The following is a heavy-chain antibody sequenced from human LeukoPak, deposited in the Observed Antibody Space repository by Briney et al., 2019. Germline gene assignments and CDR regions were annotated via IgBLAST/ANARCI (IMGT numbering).Heavy chain of an antibody. J-gene: IGHJ5*02. CDR2: FDPEDGET. CDR1: GYTLTELS. V-gene: IGHV1-24*01. D-gene: IGHD2-2*01. CDR3: GRQIVVVSKNWFDP. Sequence: ASVKVSCKVSGYTLTELSMHWVRQAPGKGLEWMGGFDPEDGETIYAQKFQGRVTMTEDTSTDTAYMELSSLRSDDTAVYYCGRQIVVVSKNWFDPWGQGTLVTVSS.